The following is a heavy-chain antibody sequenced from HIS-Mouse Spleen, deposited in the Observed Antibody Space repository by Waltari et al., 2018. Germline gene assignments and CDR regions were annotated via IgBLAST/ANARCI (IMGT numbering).Heavy chain of an antibody. Sequence: QLQLQESGPGLVKPSETLSLTCTVSGGSISSSSYYWGWIRQPPGKVLGWIGSIYYSGRTYYNPSLKSRVTISVDTSKNQFSLKLSSVTAADTAVYYCAREIPYSSSWYDWYFDLWGRGTLVTVSS. V-gene: IGHV4-39*07. J-gene: IGHJ2*01. CDR2: IYYSGRT. D-gene: IGHD6-13*01. CDR3: AREIPYSSSWYDWYFDL. CDR1: GGSISSSSYY.